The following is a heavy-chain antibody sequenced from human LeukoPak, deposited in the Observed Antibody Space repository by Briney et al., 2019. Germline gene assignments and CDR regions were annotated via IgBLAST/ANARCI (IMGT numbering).Heavy chain of an antibody. D-gene: IGHD6-19*01. CDR1: GGSFSGYY. Sequence: SETLSLTCAVYGGSFSGYYWSWIRQPPGKGLEWIGEINHSGSTNYNPSLKSRVTISVDTSKNQFSLKLSSVTAADTAVYYCARARGYSSGWYPAPWGQGTLVTVSS. CDR2: INHSGST. V-gene: IGHV4-34*01. CDR3: ARARGYSSGWYPAP. J-gene: IGHJ5*02.